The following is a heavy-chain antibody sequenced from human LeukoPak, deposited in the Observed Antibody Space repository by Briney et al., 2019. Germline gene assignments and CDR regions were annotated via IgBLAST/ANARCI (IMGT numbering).Heavy chain of an antibody. D-gene: IGHD6-13*01. CDR3: ASPGPGGAAAGLFDY. CDR2: IYSGGTT. V-gene: IGHV3-53*05. J-gene: IGHJ4*02. CDR1: GFTVSSNY. Sequence: PGGSLRLSCAASGFTVSSNYMSWVRQAPGKGLELVSVIYSGGTTFYADSVKGRFTISRDNSMNTLYLQMKSLRPEDTAVYHCASPGPGGAAAGLFDYWDQGTLVTVSS.